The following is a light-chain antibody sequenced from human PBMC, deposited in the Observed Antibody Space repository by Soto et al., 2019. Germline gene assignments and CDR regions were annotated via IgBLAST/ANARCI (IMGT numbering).Light chain of an antibody. V-gene: IGLV2-8*01. CDR2: EVS. J-gene: IGLJ1*01. CDR1: SSDVGGYNY. Sequence: QSVLTQPPSASGSPGQSVTISCAGTSSDVGGYNYVSWYQQHPGKAPKLMIYEVSKRPSGVPDRFSGSKSGNTASLTVSGLQAEDEADYYCSSYADSNNRYVFGTGTKLTVL. CDR3: SSYADSNNRYV.